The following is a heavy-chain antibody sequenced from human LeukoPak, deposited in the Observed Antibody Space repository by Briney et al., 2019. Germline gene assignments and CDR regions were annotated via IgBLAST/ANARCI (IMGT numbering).Heavy chain of an antibody. D-gene: IGHD2-2*01. CDR3: ARDNCSSTSCYYFDY. CDR2: ISSSSSYI. J-gene: IGHJ4*02. CDR1: GFTFSSYS. V-gene: IGHV3-21*01. Sequence: GGSPRLSCAASGFTFSSYSMNWVRQAPGRGLEWVSSISSSSSYIYYADSVKGRFTISRDNAKNSLYLQMNSLRAEDTAVYYCARDNCSSTSCYYFDYWGQGTLVTVSS.